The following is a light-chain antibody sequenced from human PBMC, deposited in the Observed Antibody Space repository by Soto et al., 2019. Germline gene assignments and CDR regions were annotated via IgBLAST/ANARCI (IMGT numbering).Light chain of an antibody. CDR1: QSVNNRY. CDR2: GTS. J-gene: IGKJ4*01. V-gene: IGKV3-20*01. Sequence: EIVLTQSPGTLGLSPGERATLSCRASQSVNNRYLAWYQQKPGQAPRLLIYGTSSRATGIPDRFSGSGSGTDFTLTISRLEPEDFAVYYCQQYDSSPNTFGGGTKVDIK. CDR3: QQYDSSPNT.